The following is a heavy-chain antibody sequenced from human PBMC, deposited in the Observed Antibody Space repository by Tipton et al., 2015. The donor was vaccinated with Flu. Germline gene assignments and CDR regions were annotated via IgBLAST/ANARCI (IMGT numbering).Heavy chain of an antibody. CDR1: GFIFSNYA. CDR2: ISDSGGRT. D-gene: IGHD2-2*01. V-gene: IGHV3-23*01. J-gene: IGHJ4*02. Sequence: SLRLSCAASGFIFSNYAMSWVRQAPGKGLEWVSGISDSGGRTDYADSVKGRFTVSRDNSKNTLYLQMNSLRVEDAAVYYCAKGTYCSSFACSIDYWGQGALVTVSS. CDR3: AKGTYCSSFACSIDY.